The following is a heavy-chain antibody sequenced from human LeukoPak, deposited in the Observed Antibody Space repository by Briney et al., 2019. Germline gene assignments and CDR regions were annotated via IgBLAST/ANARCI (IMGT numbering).Heavy chain of an antibody. Sequence: NPSETLSLTCAVSGGSISSGGYSWSWIRQPPGKGLEWIGYIYYSGSTYYNPSLKSRVTISVDTSKNQFSLKLSSVTAADTAVYYCARQGYSYGLFDYWGQGTLVTVSS. V-gene: IGHV4-30-4*07. CDR2: IYYSGST. D-gene: IGHD5-18*01. J-gene: IGHJ4*02. CDR1: GGSISSGGYS. CDR3: ARQGYSYGLFDY.